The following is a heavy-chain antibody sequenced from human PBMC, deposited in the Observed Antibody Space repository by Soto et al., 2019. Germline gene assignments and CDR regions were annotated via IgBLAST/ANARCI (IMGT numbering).Heavy chain of an antibody. CDR3: AKDRYYGDYVGTDYYYYYGMDV. V-gene: IGHV3-30*18. J-gene: IGHJ6*02. CDR1: GFTFSSYG. D-gene: IGHD4-17*01. Sequence: ESGGGVVQPGRSLRLSCAASGFTFSSYGMHWVRQAPGKGLEWVAVISYDGSNKYYADSVKGRFTISRDNSKNTLYLQMNSLRAEDTAVYYCAKDRYYGDYVGTDYYYYYGMDVWGQGTTVTVSS. CDR2: ISYDGSNK.